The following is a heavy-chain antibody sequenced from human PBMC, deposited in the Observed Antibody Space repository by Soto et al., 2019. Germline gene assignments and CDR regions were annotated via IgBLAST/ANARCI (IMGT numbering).Heavy chain of an antibody. Sequence: QVQLVQSGAEVKKPGSSVKVSCKASGGTFSSYAISWVRQAPGQGLEWMGGIIPIFGTANYAQKFQGRVTMTADESTSTAYMELSSLRSEDTAVYYCARDHTPHDFWSGYSTSYYYGMDVWGQGTTVTVSS. CDR1: GGTFSSYA. J-gene: IGHJ6*02. CDR2: IIPIFGTA. CDR3: ARDHTPHDFWSGYSTSYYYGMDV. D-gene: IGHD3-3*01. V-gene: IGHV1-69*01.